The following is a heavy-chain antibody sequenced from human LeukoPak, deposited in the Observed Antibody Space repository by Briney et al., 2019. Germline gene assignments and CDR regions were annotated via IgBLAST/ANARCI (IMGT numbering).Heavy chain of an antibody. D-gene: IGHD4-11*01. Sequence: SETLSLTCTVSGGSISSHFWSWIRQPPGKGLEWIGYFYSSGGTNYNPSLKSRVTFSVDTSKNQFSLKLSSVTAADTAIYYCATSYSDYGNSLLDYWGQGTLVTVSS. J-gene: IGHJ4*02. V-gene: IGHV4-59*11. CDR2: FYSSGGT. CDR1: GGSISSHF. CDR3: ATSYSDYGNSLLDY.